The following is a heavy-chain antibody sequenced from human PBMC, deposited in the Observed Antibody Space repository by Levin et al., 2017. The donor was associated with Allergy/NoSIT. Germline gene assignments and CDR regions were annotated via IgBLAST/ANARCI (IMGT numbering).Heavy chain of an antibody. V-gene: IGHV4-34*01. D-gene: IGHD3-3*01. CDR1: GGSFSGYY. J-gene: IGHJ4*02. CDR3: ARSARFDY. CDR2: INHSGST. Sequence: PGGSLRLSCAVYGGSFSGYYWSWIRQPPGKGLEWIGEINHSGSTNYNPSLKSRVTISVDTSKNQFSLKLSSVTAADTAVYYCARSARFDYWGQGTLVTVSS.